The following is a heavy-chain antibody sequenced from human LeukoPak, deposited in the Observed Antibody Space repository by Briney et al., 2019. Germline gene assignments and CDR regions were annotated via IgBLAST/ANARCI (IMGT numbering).Heavy chain of an antibody. CDR2: IIPILGIA. CDR1: GGTFSSYA. CDR3: ASYSPSRGWDRYWYLDL. Sequence: SVKVSCMASGGTFSSYAISWVRQAPGQGLEWMGRIIPILGIANYAQKFQGRVTITADKSTSTAYMELSSLRSEDTAVYYCASYSPSRGWDRYWYLDLWGRGTLVTVSS. V-gene: IGHV1-69*04. J-gene: IGHJ2*01. D-gene: IGHD6-19*01.